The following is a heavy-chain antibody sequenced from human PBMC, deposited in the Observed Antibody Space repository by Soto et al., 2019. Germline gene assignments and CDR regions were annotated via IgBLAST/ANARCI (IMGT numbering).Heavy chain of an antibody. CDR1: GGSINNYY. Sequence: QVQLQESGPGLVKPSETLSLTCTVSGGSINNYYWSWIRQSPGKGLEWIGYIYHTGSTNYNPSLTRRVTISIDTSQNKFSLKLTSVTAADTAVYYCARGTFSSGWYVYWGQGTLVAVSS. CDR2: IYHTGST. CDR3: ARGTFSSGWYVY. V-gene: IGHV4-59*01. D-gene: IGHD6-19*01. J-gene: IGHJ4*02.